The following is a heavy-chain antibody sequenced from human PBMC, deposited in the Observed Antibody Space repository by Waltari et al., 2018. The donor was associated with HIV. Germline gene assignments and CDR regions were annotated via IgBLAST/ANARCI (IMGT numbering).Heavy chain of an antibody. J-gene: IGHJ4*02. D-gene: IGHD4-17*01. CDR3: ASGGSAVTYFDF. CDR2: IIPMLDTT. Sequence: QVRLVQSGAEVKKPGSSVKVSCKASGGSFSTYAVAGVRQAPGHGLEWMGGIIPMLDTTNYAQKFQGRVTITADKSTNTAYLEVSRLSSEDTAIYFCASGGSAVTYFDFWGQGTMVTVSS. V-gene: IGHV1-69*06. CDR1: GGSFSTYA.